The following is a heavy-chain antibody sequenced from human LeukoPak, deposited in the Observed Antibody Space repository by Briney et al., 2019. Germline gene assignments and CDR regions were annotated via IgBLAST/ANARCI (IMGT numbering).Heavy chain of an antibody. CDR2: IYYSGST. CDR1: GGSISSYY. CDR3: ARDSSTSDIPWGYWFDP. Sequence: PSETLSLTCTVSGGSISSYYWSWIRQPPGKGLEWIGYIYYSGSTNYNPSLKSRVTISVDTSKNQFSLKLSSVTAADTAVYYCARDSSTSDIPWGYWFDPWGQGTLVTVSS. J-gene: IGHJ5*02. D-gene: IGHD2-2*01. V-gene: IGHV4-59*01.